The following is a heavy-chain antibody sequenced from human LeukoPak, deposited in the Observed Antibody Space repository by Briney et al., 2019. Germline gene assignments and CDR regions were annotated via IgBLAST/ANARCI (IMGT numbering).Heavy chain of an antibody. V-gene: IGHV3-30*02. CDR1: EFTFSSHG. CDR2: IRFDGRDK. Sequence: PGGSLRLSCAASEFTFSSHGMNWVRQAPGKGLEWVAFIRFDGRDKYYTDSVKGRFTISRDNSKSTLDLQMNSLRVEDTAVYYCAKDRYSTSSTFTINPFDYRGQGILVTVSS. D-gene: IGHD6-13*01. CDR3: AKDRYSTSSTFTINPFDY. J-gene: IGHJ4*02.